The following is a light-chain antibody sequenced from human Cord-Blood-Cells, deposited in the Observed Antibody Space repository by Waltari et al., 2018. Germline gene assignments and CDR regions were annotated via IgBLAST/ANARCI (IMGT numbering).Light chain of an antibody. CDR3: QQYGSSPRT. CDR2: GAS. V-gene: IGKV3-20*01. CDR1: QSVSSSY. Sequence: EIVLTQSPGTLSLSPGQSATLSCRASQSVSSSYLAWYQQQPGQAPRLLIYGASRRATGIPDRFSGSGSGTDFTLTISRLEPEDFAVYYCQQYGSSPRTFGQGTKVEIK. J-gene: IGKJ1*01.